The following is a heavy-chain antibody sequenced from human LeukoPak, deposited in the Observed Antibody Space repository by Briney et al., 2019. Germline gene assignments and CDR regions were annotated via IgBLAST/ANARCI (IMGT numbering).Heavy chain of an antibody. D-gene: IGHD1-14*01. CDR2: IYYSGST. J-gene: IGHJ1*01. Sequence: PSQTLSLTCTVSGGSISSGDYYWSWIRRPPGKGLEWIGYIYYSGSTYYNPSLKSRVTISVDTSKNQFSLKLSSVTAADTAVYYCARCPAREPTLQHWGQGTLVTVSS. CDR3: ARCPAREPTLQH. V-gene: IGHV4-30-4*01. CDR1: GGSISSGDYY.